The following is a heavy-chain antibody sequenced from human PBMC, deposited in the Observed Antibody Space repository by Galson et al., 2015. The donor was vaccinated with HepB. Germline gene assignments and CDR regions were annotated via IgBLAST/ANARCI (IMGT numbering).Heavy chain of an antibody. CDR2: INWNGGST. J-gene: IGHJ1*01. Sequence: SLRLSCAASGFTFSSYSMNWVRQAPGKGLEWVSGINWNGGSTGYADSVKGRFTISRDNAKNTLYLQMNSLRAEDTALYYCARDSNDYGDYSAEYFQHWGQGTLVTVSS. V-gene: IGHV3-20*04. CDR1: GFTFSSYS. D-gene: IGHD4-17*01. CDR3: ARDSNDYGDYSAEYFQH.